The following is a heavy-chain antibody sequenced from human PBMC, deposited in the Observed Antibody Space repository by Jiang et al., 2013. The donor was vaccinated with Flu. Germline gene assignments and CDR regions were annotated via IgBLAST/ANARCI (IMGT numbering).Heavy chain of an antibody. Sequence: GLVKPSETLSLTCTVSGGSIDSFHWTWIRQSPGKGLEWIGYIDPSGYANYCPSLKSRVTMSIDTSKNQFSLKVNSVTAADTAVYYCARIKNGWYGPFDYWGRGALVTVSS. D-gene: IGHD6-19*01. V-gene: IGHV4-4*08. CDR3: ARIKNGWYGPFDY. CDR1: GGSIDSFH. J-gene: IGHJ4*02. CDR2: IDPSGYA.